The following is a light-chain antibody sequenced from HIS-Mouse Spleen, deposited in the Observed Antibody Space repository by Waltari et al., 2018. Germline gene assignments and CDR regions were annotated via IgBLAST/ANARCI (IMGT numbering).Light chain of an antibody. CDR2: EVS. Sequence: QSALTQPASVSGSPGQSITISCTGPRSDVGGYNYVSWYQPHPGKAPKPMIYEVSNRPSGVSNRFSGSKSGNTASLTISGLQAEDEADYYCSSYTSSSTLVFGGGTKLTVL. CDR1: RSDVGGYNY. V-gene: IGLV2-14*01. CDR3: SSYTSSSTLV. J-gene: IGLJ3*02.